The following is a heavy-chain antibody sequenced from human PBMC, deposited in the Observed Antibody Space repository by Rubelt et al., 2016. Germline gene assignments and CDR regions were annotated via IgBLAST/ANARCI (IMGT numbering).Heavy chain of an antibody. CDR1: GFTFSNAW. CDR3: ARDAPFMYVNAWYTTKDYYGMDF. D-gene: IGHD6-13*01. CDR2: IKRKSDVGTT. V-gene: IGHV3-15*01. J-gene: IGHJ6*02. Sequence: GGSLRLSCAASGFTFSNAWMTWVRQAPGKGLEWVGRIKRKSDVGTTDYAAPVKGRFTISRDDSKNTLYLQMNSLRTEDTAVYYRARDAPFMYVNAWYTTKDYYGMDFWGQGTTVTVSS.